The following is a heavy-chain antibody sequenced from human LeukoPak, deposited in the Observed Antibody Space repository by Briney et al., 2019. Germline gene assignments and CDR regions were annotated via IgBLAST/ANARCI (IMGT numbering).Heavy chain of an antibody. CDR1: GFTFSSYT. Sequence: GGSLRLSCAASGFTFSSYTMHWIRQVPGKGLEWVSSISGSNSYIFYADSVKGRFTVSRDNAKDSLYLQMNSLRDEDTAVYYCARRFDSWGQGTLVTVSS. CDR2: ISGSNSYI. V-gene: IGHV3-21*01. CDR3: ARRFDS. J-gene: IGHJ4*02.